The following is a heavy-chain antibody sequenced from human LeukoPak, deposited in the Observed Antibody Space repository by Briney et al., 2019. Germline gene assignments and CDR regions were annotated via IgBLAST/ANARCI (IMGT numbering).Heavy chain of an antibody. Sequence: GGSLRLSCAASGFTFDDYAMHWARQAPGKGLEWVSGISWNSGSIGYADSVKGRFTISRDNAKNSLYLQMNSLRAEDTALYYCAKGPDSGWPTEYFQHWGQGTLVTVSS. CDR3: AKGPDSGWPTEYFQH. CDR2: ISWNSGSI. J-gene: IGHJ1*01. D-gene: IGHD6-19*01. V-gene: IGHV3-9*01. CDR1: GFTFDDYA.